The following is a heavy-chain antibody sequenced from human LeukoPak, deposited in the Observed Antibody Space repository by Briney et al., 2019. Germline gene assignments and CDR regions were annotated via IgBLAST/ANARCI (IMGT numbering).Heavy chain of an antibody. Sequence: GGSLRLSCAASGFTFSNYAMSWVRQAPGKGLEWVSAIIGSGGTTYYTNYVKGRFTISRDNSKNTLYLQMNSLRAEDTAVYYCAKGTRSSPNDAADIWGQGTMVTVSS. CDR3: AKGTRSSPNDAADI. V-gene: IGHV3-23*01. CDR2: IIGSGGTT. D-gene: IGHD1-26*01. CDR1: GFTFSNYA. J-gene: IGHJ3*02.